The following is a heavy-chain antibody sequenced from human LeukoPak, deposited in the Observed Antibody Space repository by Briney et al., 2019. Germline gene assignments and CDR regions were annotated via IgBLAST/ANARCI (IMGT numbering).Heavy chain of an antibody. CDR2: IYYSGST. D-gene: IGHD5-18*01. CDR1: GGSVSSSSYY. V-gene: IGHV4-39*01. Sequence: PSETLSLTCTVSGGSVSSSSYYWGWIRQPPGKGLEWIGRIYYSGSTYYNPSLKSRVTISVDTSKNQFSLKLSSVTAADTAVYYCARRRRGYCLDYWGQGTLVTVSP. J-gene: IGHJ4*02. CDR3: ARRRRGYCLDY.